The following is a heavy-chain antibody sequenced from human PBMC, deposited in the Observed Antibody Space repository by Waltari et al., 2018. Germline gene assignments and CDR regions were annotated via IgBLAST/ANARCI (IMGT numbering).Heavy chain of an antibody. CDR1: GGSIRSYY. CDR2: IYYSGST. Sequence: QVQLQESGPGLVKPSETLSLTCTVSGGSIRSYYWSWIRQPPGKGLEWIGYIYYSGSTNYNPSLKSRVTISVDTSKNQFSLKLSSVTAADTAVYYCAREAIAAAGTGAFDIWGQGTMVTVSS. J-gene: IGHJ3*02. CDR3: AREAIAAAGTGAFDI. D-gene: IGHD6-13*01. V-gene: IGHV4-59*01.